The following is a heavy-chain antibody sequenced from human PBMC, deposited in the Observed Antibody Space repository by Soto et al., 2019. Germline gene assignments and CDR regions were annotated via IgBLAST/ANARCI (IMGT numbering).Heavy chain of an antibody. CDR2: IYYTGST. CDR1: GDSINTGDYY. J-gene: IGHJ5*02. D-gene: IGHD1-26*01. Sequence: PSETLSLTCTVSGDSINTGDYYWSWLRQPPRKGLEWIGYIYYTGSTYYNPSLKSQFTISIDTSKTQFSLKVNSVTAADTAVYYCARIPLLQGGWFDPWGQGTLVTAPQ. CDR3: ARIPLLQGGWFDP. V-gene: IGHV4-30-4*01.